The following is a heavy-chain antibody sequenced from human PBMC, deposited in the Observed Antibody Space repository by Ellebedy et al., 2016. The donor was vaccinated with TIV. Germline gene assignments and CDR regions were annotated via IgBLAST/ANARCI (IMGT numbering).Heavy chain of an antibody. CDR3: ASNGQWELPTIDY. CDR2: IYYSGST. Sequence: LRLXCTVSGGSISSGDYYWNWIRQPPGKGLEWLGYIYYSGSTDYNPSLKSRVTISVDTSKNQFSLKLSSVTAADTAVYYCASNGQWELPTIDYWGQGTLVTVSS. J-gene: IGHJ4*02. V-gene: IGHV4-30-4*01. D-gene: IGHD1-26*01. CDR1: GGSISSGDYY.